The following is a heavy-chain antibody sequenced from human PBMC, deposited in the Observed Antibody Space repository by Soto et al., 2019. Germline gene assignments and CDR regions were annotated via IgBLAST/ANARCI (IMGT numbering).Heavy chain of an antibody. J-gene: IGHJ4*02. D-gene: IGHD6-13*01. V-gene: IGHV4-59*08. CDR2: IYYSGST. CDR1: GGSISSYY. CDR3: AKNKAAAYLDY. Sequence: QVQLQESGPGLVKPSETLSLTCTVSGGSISSYYWSWIRQPPGKGLEWIGYIYYSGSTNYNPSLKSRGTTSVDTSKNQCSLKLSSVTAADTAVYYCAKNKAAAYLDYWGQGTLVTVSS.